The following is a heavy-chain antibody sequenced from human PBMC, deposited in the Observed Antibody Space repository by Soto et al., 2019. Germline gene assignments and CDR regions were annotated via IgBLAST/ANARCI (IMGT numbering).Heavy chain of an antibody. CDR2: LYSDDST. CDR3: ARDIPKGACYLDY. V-gene: IGHV3-66*01. J-gene: IGHJ4*02. CDR1: GFTVSGIY. D-gene: IGHD1-26*01. Sequence: GGSLRLSCAASGFTVSGIYMSWVRQAPGKGLEWVSLLYSDDSTYYADSVKGRFTISRDNSKNTLFLQMNSLRADDTAVYYCARDIPKGACYLDYWGQGTLVTVSS.